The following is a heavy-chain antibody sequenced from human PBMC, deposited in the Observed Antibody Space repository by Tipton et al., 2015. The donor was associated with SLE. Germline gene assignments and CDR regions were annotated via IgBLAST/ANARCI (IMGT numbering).Heavy chain of an antibody. D-gene: IGHD6-13*01. CDR1: GFTFSSYA. CDR2: ISSSSSYT. J-gene: IGHJ3*02. CDR3: AKDRGAAAHDAFDI. Sequence: GSLRLSCAASGFTFSSYAMSWVRQAPGKGLEWVSYISSSSSYTNYADSVKGRFTISRDNAKNSLYLQMNSLRAEDMALYYCAKDRGAAAHDAFDIWGQGTMVTVSS. V-gene: IGHV3-11*05.